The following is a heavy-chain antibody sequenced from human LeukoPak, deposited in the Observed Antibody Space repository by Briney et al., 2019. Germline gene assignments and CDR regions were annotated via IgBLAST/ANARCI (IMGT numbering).Heavy chain of an antibody. CDR1: GGSISSYY. Sequence: PSETLSLTCTFSGGSISSYYWTWIRQPPGKGLEWIGYVFYSGSTNYNPSLKSRVTISVDTSKNQFSLKLSSVTAADTAMYYCAREGRGGNWFDPWGQGTLVTVSS. J-gene: IGHJ5*02. CDR3: AREGRGGNWFDP. V-gene: IGHV4-59*01. CDR2: VFYSGST. D-gene: IGHD5-24*01.